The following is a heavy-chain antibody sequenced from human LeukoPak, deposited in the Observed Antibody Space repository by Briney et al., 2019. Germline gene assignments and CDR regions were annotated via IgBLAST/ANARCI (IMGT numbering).Heavy chain of an antibody. Sequence: SETLSLTCTVSGGSISSSSYYWGWIRQPPGKGLEWIGSIYYSGSTYYNPSLKSRVTISVDTSKNQFSLKLSSVTAADTAVYHCARDRVTPSSIAARRGWFDPWGQGTLVTVSS. CDR1: GGSISSSSYY. D-gene: IGHD6-6*01. V-gene: IGHV4-39*07. CDR3: ARDRVTPSSIAARRGWFDP. CDR2: IYYSGST. J-gene: IGHJ5*02.